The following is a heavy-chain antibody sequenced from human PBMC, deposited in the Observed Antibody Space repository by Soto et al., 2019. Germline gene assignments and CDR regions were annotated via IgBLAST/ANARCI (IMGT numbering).Heavy chain of an antibody. J-gene: IGHJ6*02. V-gene: IGHV4-30-2*01. D-gene: IGHD3-10*01. CDR1: GGSISSGGYS. Sequence: PSETVSLTCAVSGGSISSGGYSWSWIRQPPGKGLEWIGYIYHSGSTYYNPSLKSRVTISVDRSKNQFSLKLSSVTAADTAVYYCARALHYYGSGSYLDYYYGMDVWGQGTTVTVSS. CDR2: IYHSGST. CDR3: ARALHYYGSGSYLDYYYGMDV.